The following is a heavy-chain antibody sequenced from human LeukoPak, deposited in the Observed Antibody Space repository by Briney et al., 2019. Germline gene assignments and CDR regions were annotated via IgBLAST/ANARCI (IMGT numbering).Heavy chain of an antibody. CDR3: AREEDCSGGICYLGNAFDI. D-gene: IGHD2-15*01. CDR2: INHSGST. J-gene: IGHJ3*02. Sequence: SETRSLTCAVYGGSFSGYYWSWIRQPPGKGLEWIGEINHSGSTNYNASLKSRVTISVDTSKNQFSLKLSSVTAADTAVYYCAREEDCSGGICYLGNAFDIWGQGTMVSVSS. V-gene: IGHV4-34*01. CDR1: GGSFSGYY.